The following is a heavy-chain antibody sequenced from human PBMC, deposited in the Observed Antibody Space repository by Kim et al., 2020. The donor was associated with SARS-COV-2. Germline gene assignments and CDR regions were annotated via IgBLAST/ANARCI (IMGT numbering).Heavy chain of an antibody. CDR3: AKGLIAAAGGPLYYFDY. Sequence: VKGRFTISRDNAKNSLYLQMNSLRAEDTALYYCAKGLIAAAGGPLYYFDYWGQGTLVTVSS. D-gene: IGHD6-13*01. J-gene: IGHJ4*02. V-gene: IGHV3-9*01.